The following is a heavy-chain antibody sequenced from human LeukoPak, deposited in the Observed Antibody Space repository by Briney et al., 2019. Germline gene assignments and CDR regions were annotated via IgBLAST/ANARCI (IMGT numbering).Heavy chain of an antibody. J-gene: IGHJ4*03. CDR3: TKDVQVGPTRGFFDF. V-gene: IGHV3-23*01. CDR2: ISASGGST. CDR1: GFTFSSSA. D-gene: IGHD1-26*01. Sequence: PGGSLRLSCAASGFTFSSSAMSWVRQVPGKGLEWVSGISASGGSTYYADSVKGRFTISRDNSKNILYLQMDGLRAEDTAIYFCTKDVQVGPTRGFFDFWGQGTLVTVSS.